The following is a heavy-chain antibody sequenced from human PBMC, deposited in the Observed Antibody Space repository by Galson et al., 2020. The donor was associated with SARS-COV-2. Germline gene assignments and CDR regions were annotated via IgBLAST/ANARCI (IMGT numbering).Heavy chain of an antibody. CDR1: GYTFTGYY. CDR3: ARDIGFGELLNWFDP. CDR2: INPNSGGT. J-gene: IGHJ5*02. D-gene: IGHD3-10*01. Sequence: ASVKVSCKASGYTFTGYYMHWVRQAPGQGLEWIGRINPNSGGTNYAQKFQGRVTMTRDTSISTAYMELSRLRSDDTAVYYCARDIGFGELLNWFDPWGQGTPVTVSS. V-gene: IGHV1-2*06.